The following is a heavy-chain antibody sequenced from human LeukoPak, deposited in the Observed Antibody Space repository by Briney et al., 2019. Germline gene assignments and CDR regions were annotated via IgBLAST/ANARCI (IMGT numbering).Heavy chain of an antibody. Sequence: PSETLSLTCAVYGGSFSGYYWSWIRQPPGKGLEWIGEINHSGSTNYNPSLKSRVTISVDTSKNQFSLKLSSVTAADTAVYYCARIPYCSSTSCYFPNAFDIWGQGTMVTVSS. J-gene: IGHJ3*02. CDR2: INHSGST. D-gene: IGHD2-2*01. V-gene: IGHV4-34*01. CDR3: ARIPYCSSTSCYFPNAFDI. CDR1: GGSFSGYY.